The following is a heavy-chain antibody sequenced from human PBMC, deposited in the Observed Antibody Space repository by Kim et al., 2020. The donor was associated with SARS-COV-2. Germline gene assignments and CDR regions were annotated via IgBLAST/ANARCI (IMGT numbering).Heavy chain of an antibody. D-gene: IGHD3-22*01. CDR2: IYPGDSDT. CDR3: ARHVLYDSSGYYLAPFDY. CDR1: GYSFTSHW. V-gene: IGHV5-51*01. J-gene: IGHJ4*02. Sequence: GESLKISCKGSGYSFTSHWIGWVRQMPGKGLEWMGIIYPGDSDTRYSPSFQGQVTISADKSISTAYLQWSSLKASDTAMYYCARHVLYDSSGYYLAPFDYWGQGTLVTVSS.